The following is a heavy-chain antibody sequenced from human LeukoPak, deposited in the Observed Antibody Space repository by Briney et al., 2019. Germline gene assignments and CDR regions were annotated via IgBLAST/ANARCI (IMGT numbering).Heavy chain of an antibody. CDR3: ARGDREYYDSSGYFVH. D-gene: IGHD3-22*01. V-gene: IGHV1-2*02. J-gene: IGHJ4*02. CDR1: GSTFTGYY. Sequence: ASVKVSCKASGSTFTGYYMHWVRQAPGQGLEWVRWINPNSGGTNYAQKFQGRVTMTRDTSISTAYMELSRLRSDDTAVYYCARGDREYYDSSGYFVHWGQGTLVTVSS. CDR2: INPNSGGT.